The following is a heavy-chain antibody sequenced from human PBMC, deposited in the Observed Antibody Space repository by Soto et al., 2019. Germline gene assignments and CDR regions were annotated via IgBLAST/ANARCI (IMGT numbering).Heavy chain of an antibody. V-gene: IGHV3-21*01. D-gene: IGHD6-13*01. Sequence: GGSLRLSCAASGFTFSSYSMNWVRQAPGKGLEWVSSISSSSSYIYYADSVKGRFTISRDKAKNSLYLQMNSLRAEDTAVYYCARDRAAAGGYWGQGTLVTVSS. J-gene: IGHJ4*02. CDR2: ISSSSSYI. CDR3: ARDRAAAGGY. CDR1: GFTFSSYS.